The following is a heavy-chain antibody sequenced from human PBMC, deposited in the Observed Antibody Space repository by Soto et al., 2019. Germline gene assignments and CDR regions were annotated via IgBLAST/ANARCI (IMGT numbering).Heavy chain of an antibody. V-gene: IGHV4-39*07. CDR2: IDYSGST. Sequence: SETLSLTCTVSGGSISSSGYYWGWVRQPPGKALEWIGYIDYSGSTYYNPSLQSRVTISVDTSKNQFSLKLSSVTAADTAVYYCAREDGGIWAFDIWGQGTMVTVSS. J-gene: IGHJ3*02. CDR1: GGSISSSGYY. D-gene: IGHD6-13*01. CDR3: AREDGGIWAFDI.